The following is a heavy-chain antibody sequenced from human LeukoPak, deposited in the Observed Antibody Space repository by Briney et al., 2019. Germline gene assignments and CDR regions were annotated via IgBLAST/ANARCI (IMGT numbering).Heavy chain of an antibody. CDR3: VRGDRFFDY. D-gene: IGHD7-27*01. Sequence: ASVKVSFKASGHNFPSYGISWMRQAPGQGLEWMGWISPNNGNTNYAKKYQGRITVTKDTSTTTAYMELGSLTSGDTAVYYCVRGDRFFDYWGQGTLVTVSS. CDR1: GHNFPSYG. V-gene: IGHV1-18*01. CDR2: ISPNNGNT. J-gene: IGHJ4*02.